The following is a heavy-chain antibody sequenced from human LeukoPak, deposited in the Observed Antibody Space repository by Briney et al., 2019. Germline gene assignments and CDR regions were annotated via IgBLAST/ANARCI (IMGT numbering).Heavy chain of an antibody. J-gene: IGHJ4*02. V-gene: IGHV3-23*01. Sequence: GGFLRLSCAASGFTFSSYAMSWVRQAPGKGLEWVSAISGSGGSTYYADSVKGRFTISRDISKNTLYLQMNSLRAEDTAVYYCAKAPYDSPYHFDYWGQGTLVTVSS. CDR1: GFTFSSYA. CDR2: ISGSGGST. D-gene: IGHD3-3*01. CDR3: AKAPYDSPYHFDY.